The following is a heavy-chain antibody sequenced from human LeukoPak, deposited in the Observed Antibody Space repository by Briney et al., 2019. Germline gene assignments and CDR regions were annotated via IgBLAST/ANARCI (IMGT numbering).Heavy chain of an antibody. D-gene: IGHD2-15*01. CDR1: GYTFSGYY. J-gene: IGHJ4*02. Sequence: ASVKVSCKASGYTFSGYYIHWVRQAPGQGLGWMGWINPSGGGTKYAQKFQGRVTMTRDTSISTAYMDLSTLTSDDTAVYFCARRYCSGGSCYPDYWGQGTLVTVSS. V-gene: IGHV1-2*02. CDR3: ARRYCSGGSCYPDY. CDR2: INPSGGGT.